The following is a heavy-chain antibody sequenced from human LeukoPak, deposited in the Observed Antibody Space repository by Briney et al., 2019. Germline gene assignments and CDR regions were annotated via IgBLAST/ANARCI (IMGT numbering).Heavy chain of an antibody. V-gene: IGHV4-4*07. CDR1: GASVSRYY. CDR3: ARGWSSSSYFHF. J-gene: IGHJ4*02. CDR2: IYDSGTT. Sequence: SETLSLTCTVPGASVSRYYWNWIRQPAGKGPEWIGRIYDSGTTNSNPSLKSRVAMSVDTSRNQFSLQLFSLTAADTAVYYCARGWSSSSYFHFCGQGILVTVSS. D-gene: IGHD6-6*01.